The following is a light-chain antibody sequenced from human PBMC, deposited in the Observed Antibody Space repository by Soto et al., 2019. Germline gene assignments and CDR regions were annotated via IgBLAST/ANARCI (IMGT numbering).Light chain of an antibody. J-gene: IGKJ1*01. Sequence: SVLTQSRCTLSLSPGRRSTLPCRASQSVGGSYLAWYQQKNGQAPRLXIYGASIRATGIPDRFSGSGYGTDFNLTITRLETEDFAVYYCQQYGSSPRTFGQGTKVDIK. CDR2: GAS. CDR3: QQYGSSPRT. V-gene: IGKV3-20*01. CDR1: QSVGGSY.